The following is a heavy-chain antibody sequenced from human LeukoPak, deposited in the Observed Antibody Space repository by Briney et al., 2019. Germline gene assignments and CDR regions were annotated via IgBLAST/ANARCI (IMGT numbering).Heavy chain of an antibody. CDR3: ARDGPHGCSGGSCIDY. V-gene: IGHV1-69*05. Sequence: ASVKVSCKASGGTFSSYAISWVRQAPGQGLEWMGGIIPIFGTANYAQKFQGRVTITTDESTSTAYMELSSLRSEDTAVYYCARDGPHGCSGGSCIDYWGQGTLVTVSS. CDR2: IIPIFGTA. CDR1: GGTFSSYA. D-gene: IGHD2-15*01. J-gene: IGHJ4*02.